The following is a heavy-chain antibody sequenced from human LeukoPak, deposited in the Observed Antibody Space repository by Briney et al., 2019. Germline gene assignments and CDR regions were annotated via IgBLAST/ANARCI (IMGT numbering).Heavy chain of an antibody. J-gene: IGHJ4*02. CDR2: ISFDGSNK. CDR1: GFSFSDYG. CDR3: ARGGGSGSSIDY. Sequence: GGSLRLSCAASGFSFSDYGIHWVRQAPGKGLEWVAVISFDGSNKYYADSVKGRFTISRDNSKTTLSLQMNSLRVEDTAVYYCARGGGSGSSIDYWGQGTLVTVSS. V-gene: IGHV3-30*03. D-gene: IGHD3-10*01.